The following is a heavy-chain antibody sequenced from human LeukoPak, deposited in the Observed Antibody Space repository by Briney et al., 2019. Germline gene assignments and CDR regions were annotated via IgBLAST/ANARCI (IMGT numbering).Heavy chain of an antibody. Sequence: PSETLSLTCTVSGGSINTGGYYWSWIRQPPGKGLEWIGYIYHSGSTYYNPSLKSRVTISVDRSKNQFSLRLSSVTAADTAVYYCARLGSSGWYNDFQHWGQGTLVTVSS. CDR2: IYHSGST. D-gene: IGHD6-19*01. CDR3: ARLGSSGWYNDFQH. J-gene: IGHJ1*01. CDR1: GGSINTGGYY. V-gene: IGHV4-30-2*01.